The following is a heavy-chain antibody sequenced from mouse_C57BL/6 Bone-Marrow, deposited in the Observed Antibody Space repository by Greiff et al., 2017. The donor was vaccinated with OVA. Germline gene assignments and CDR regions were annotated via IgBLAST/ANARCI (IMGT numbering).Heavy chain of an antibody. CDR3: ARRGVGYWYFDV. Sequence: EVQLVESGGGLVKPGGSLKLSCAASGFTFSSYTMSWVRQTPEKRLEWVATISGGGGNTYYPDSVKGRFTISRDNAKNTLYLQMSSLRSEDTALYYCARRGVGYWYFDVWGTGTTVTVSS. J-gene: IGHJ1*03. CDR2: ISGGGGNT. V-gene: IGHV5-9*01. CDR1: GFTFSSYT.